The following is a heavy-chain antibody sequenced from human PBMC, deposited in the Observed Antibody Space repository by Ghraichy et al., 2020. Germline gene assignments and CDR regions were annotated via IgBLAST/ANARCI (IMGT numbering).Heavy chain of an antibody. CDR1: GYTFTGYY. D-gene: IGHD2-2*02. Sequence: ASVKVSCKASGYTFTGYYMHWVRQAPGQGLEWMGWINPNSGGTNYAQKFQGRVTMTRDTSISTAYMELSRLRSDDTAVYYCAREVWDCSSTSCYMYYYYGMDVWGQGTTVTVSS. CDR3: AREVWDCSSTSCYMYYYYGMDV. J-gene: IGHJ6*02. CDR2: INPNSGGT. V-gene: IGHV1-2*02.